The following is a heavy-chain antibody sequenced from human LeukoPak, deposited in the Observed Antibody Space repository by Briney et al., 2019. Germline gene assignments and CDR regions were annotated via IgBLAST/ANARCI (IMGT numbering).Heavy chain of an antibody. CDR3: AKEAPYSSSWYGPYYYGMDV. CDR1: GLTFSSYA. D-gene: IGHD6-13*01. J-gene: IGHJ6*02. CDR2: ISGSGGST. Sequence: PGGSLRLSCAASGLTFSSYAMSWVRQAPGKGLEWVSAISGSGGSTYYAYSVKGRFTISRDNSKNTLYLQMNSLRAEDTAVYYCAKEAPYSSSWYGPYYYGMDVWGQGTTVTVSS. V-gene: IGHV3-23*01.